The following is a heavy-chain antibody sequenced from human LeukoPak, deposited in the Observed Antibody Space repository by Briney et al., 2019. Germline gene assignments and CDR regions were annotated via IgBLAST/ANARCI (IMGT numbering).Heavy chain of an antibody. CDR2: ISSSSSYI. Sequence: PGGSLRLSCAASGFTFSSYSMNWVRQAPGKGLEWVSSISSSSSYIYYADSVKGRFTISRDNAKNSLYLQMNSLRAEDTAVCYCARDPDYGSGSYLSYYYYYMDVWGKGTTVTVSS. CDR1: GFTFSSYS. CDR3: ARDPDYGSGSYLSYYYYYMDV. V-gene: IGHV3-21*01. D-gene: IGHD3-10*01. J-gene: IGHJ6*03.